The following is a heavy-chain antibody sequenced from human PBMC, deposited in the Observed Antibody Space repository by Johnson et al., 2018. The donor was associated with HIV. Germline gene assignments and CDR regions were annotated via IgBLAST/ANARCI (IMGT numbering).Heavy chain of an antibody. Sequence: EQLVESGGGLVKPGGSLRLSCAASGFTVSSNYMSWVRQAPGKGLEWVSVIYSGGSTYYADSVKGRFTISRDNSKNTLYLQMNSLRAEDTAVYYCARDRSSGWYGRVDAFDIWGQGTMVTVSS. CDR2: IYSGGST. V-gene: IGHV3-66*01. J-gene: IGHJ3*02. D-gene: IGHD6-19*01. CDR3: ARDRSSGWYGRVDAFDI. CDR1: GFTVSSNY.